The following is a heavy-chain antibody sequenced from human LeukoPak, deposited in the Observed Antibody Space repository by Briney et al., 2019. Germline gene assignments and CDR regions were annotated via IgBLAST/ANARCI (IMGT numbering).Heavy chain of an antibody. CDR1: GYTFTSYY. J-gene: IGHJ4*02. V-gene: IGHV1-46*01. D-gene: IGHD5-18*01. Sequence: GASVKVSCKASGYTFTSYYMHWVRQAPGQGLEWMGIINPSGGSTSYAQKFQGRVTMTRDMSTSTVYMELSSLRSEDTAVYYCAREGIQLWYLDYWGQGTLVTVSS. CDR3: AREGIQLWYLDY. CDR2: INPSGGST.